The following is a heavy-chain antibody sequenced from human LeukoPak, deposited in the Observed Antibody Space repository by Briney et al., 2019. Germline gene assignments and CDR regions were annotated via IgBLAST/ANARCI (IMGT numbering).Heavy chain of an antibody. V-gene: IGHV3-30*04. Sequence: GGSLRLSCAASGFTFSSYAMHWVRQAPGKGLEWVAVISYDGSNKYYADSVKGRFTISRDNSKNKLYLEMNSLRPEDTAVYYCARDRRWLQYSDYWGQGTLVTVSS. D-gene: IGHD5-24*01. J-gene: IGHJ4*02. CDR3: ARDRRWLQYSDY. CDR1: GFTFSSYA. CDR2: ISYDGSNK.